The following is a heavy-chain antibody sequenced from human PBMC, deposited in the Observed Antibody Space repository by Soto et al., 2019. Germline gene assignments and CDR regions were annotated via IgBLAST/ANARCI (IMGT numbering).Heavy chain of an antibody. J-gene: IGHJ4*02. CDR1: GGSISSSSYY. CDR3: ARHAWANPFDY. Sequence: QLQLQESGPGLVKPSETLSLTCTVSGGSISSSSYYWGLIRQPPGKGLEWIGSIYYSGSTYYNPSLKSRVTLSVETSKNKFALKLSYVTAEDTAVYYCARHAWANPFDYWGQGTLVTVSS. V-gene: IGHV4-39*01. CDR2: IYYSGST. D-gene: IGHD7-27*01.